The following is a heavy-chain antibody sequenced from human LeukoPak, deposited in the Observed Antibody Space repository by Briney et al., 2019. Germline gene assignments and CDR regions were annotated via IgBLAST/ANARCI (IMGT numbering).Heavy chain of an antibody. J-gene: IGHJ4*02. CDR2: ISGSGGST. CDR3: AKEGRSLQTY. CDR1: GFAFSSYA. D-gene: IGHD5-24*01. V-gene: IGHV3-23*01. Sequence: GGSLRLSCAASGFAFSSYAMSWVRQAPGKGLEWVSAISGSGGSTYYADSVKGRFTISRDNAKNSLYLQMNSLSVEDTAVYYCAKEGRSLQTYWGQGTLVTVSS.